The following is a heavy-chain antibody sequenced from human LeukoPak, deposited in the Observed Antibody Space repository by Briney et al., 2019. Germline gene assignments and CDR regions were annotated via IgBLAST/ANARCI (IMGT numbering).Heavy chain of an antibody. V-gene: IGHV3-21*01. CDR1: GFTFSSYS. CDR3: ARDGNGDYPDYYYGMDV. Sequence: GGSLRLSCAASGFTFSSYSMNWVRQAPGKGLEWVSSISSSSSYIYYADSVKGRFTISRDNAKNSLYLQMNSLRAEDTAVYYCARDGNGDYPDYYYGMDVWGQGTTVTVSS. J-gene: IGHJ6*02. CDR2: ISSSSSYI. D-gene: IGHD4-17*01.